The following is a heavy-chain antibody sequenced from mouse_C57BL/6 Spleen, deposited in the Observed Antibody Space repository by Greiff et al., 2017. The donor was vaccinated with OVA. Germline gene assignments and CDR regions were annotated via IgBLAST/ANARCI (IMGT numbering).Heavy chain of an antibody. CDR3: TRGGYNAMDY. Sequence: QVQLKQSGAELVRPGASVTLSCKASGYTFTDYEMHWVKQTPVHGLEWIGAIDPETGGTAYNQKFKGKAILTADKSSSTAYMELRSLTSEDSAVYYCTRGGYNAMDYWGQGTSVTVSS. CDR2: IDPETGGT. CDR1: GYTFTDYE. J-gene: IGHJ4*01. V-gene: IGHV1-15*01.